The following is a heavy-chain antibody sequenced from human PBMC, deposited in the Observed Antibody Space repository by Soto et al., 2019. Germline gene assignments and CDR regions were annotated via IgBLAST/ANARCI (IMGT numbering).Heavy chain of an antibody. V-gene: IGHV1-69*02. D-gene: IGHD3-22*01. CDR2: IIPILGIA. J-gene: IGHJ4*02. CDR1: GGTFSSYT. CDR3: ARVWRHYDSSDGGDY. Sequence: HVKLVQSGAEVKKPGSSVKVSCKASGGTFSSYTISWVRQAPGQGLEWMGRIIPILGIANYAQKFQGRVTITADKSTSTAYMELSSLRSEDTAVYYCARVWRHYDSSDGGDYWGQGTLVTVSS.